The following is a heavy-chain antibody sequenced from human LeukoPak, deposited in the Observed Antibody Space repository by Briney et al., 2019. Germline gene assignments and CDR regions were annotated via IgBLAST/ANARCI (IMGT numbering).Heavy chain of an antibody. CDR3: ARDLSALRFLEKISDY. CDR2: ISAYNGNT. V-gene: IGHV1-18*01. CDR1: GYTFTSYG. Sequence: GASVKVSCKASGYTFTSYGISWVRQAPGQGLEWMGWISAYNGNTNYAQKLQGRVTMTTDTSTSTAYMELRSLRSDDTAVYYCARDLSALRFLEKISDYWGQGTLVTVSS. J-gene: IGHJ4*02. D-gene: IGHD3-3*01.